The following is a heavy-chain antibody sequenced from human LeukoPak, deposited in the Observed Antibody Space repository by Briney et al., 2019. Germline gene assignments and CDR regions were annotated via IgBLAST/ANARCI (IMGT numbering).Heavy chain of an antibody. CDR1: GFTFSIYS. Sequence: GGSLRLSCAASGFTFSIYSMNWVRQAPGKGLEWVSSISSSSSYIYYADSVKGRFTISRDNAKNSLYLQMNSLRAGDTAVYYCARGWFGELLPPLDYWGQGTLVTVSS. V-gene: IGHV3-21*01. CDR3: ARGWFGELLPPLDY. D-gene: IGHD3-10*01. CDR2: ISSSSSYI. J-gene: IGHJ4*02.